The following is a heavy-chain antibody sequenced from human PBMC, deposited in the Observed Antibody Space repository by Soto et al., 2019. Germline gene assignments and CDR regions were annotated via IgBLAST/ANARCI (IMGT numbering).Heavy chain of an antibody. CDR1: GYTFTSYG. J-gene: IGHJ5*02. V-gene: IGHV1-18*01. Sequence: QVQLVQAGAEVKKPGASVKVSRKASGYTFTSYGISWVRQAPGQGLEGMGWISAYNGNTNYVQKLQGRVTMTTDTSTSTAYMELRSLRSDDTAVYYCAREAGRRIAAAGRGWFDPWGQGTLVTVSS. D-gene: IGHD6-13*01. CDR2: ISAYNGNT. CDR3: AREAGRRIAAAGRGWFDP.